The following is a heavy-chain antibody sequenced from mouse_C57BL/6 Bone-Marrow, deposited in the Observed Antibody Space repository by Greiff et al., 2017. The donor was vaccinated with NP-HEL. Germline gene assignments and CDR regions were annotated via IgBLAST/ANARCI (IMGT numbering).Heavy chain of an antibody. V-gene: IGHV1-82*01. CDR3: ASAGGGGY. CDR2: IYPGDGDT. D-gene: IGHD4-1*01. CDR1: GYAFSSSW. J-gene: IGHJ2*01. Sequence: VQLQQSGPELVKPGASVKISCKASGYAFSSSWMNWVKQRPGKGLEWIGRIYPGDGDTNYNGKFKGKATLTADKSSSTAYMQLSSLTSADSAVYFCASAGGGGYWGQGTTLTVSS.